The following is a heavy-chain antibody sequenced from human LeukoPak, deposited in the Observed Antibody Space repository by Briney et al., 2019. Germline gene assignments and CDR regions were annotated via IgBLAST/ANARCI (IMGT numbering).Heavy chain of an antibody. CDR3: ARHYRSSSGPGKL. V-gene: IGHV4-39*01. CDR1: GGSVSSSGSY. J-gene: IGHJ4*02. CDR2: IYYSGST. Sequence: PSETLSLTCTVSGGSVSSSGSYWGWIRQPPGKGLEWIGSIYYSGSTYYNPSLKSRVTISVDTSKNQFSLKLSSVTAADTAVYYCARHYRSSSGPGKLWGQGTLVTVSS. D-gene: IGHD6-6*01.